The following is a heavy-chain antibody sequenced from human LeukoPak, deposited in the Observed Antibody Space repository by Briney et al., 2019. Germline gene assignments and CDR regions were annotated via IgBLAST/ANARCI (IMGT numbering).Heavy chain of an antibody. CDR3: AVGPGHYYDSSGYYYLDY. V-gene: IGHV4-59*01. CDR2: IYYSGST. CDR1: GGSISNYY. D-gene: IGHD3-22*01. Sequence: SETVSLTCTVSGGSISNYYWSWIRQPPGKGLEWIGYIYYSGSTNYNPSLKSRVTISVDTSKNQFSLKLSSVTAADTAVYYCAVGPGHYYDSSGYYYLDYWGQGTLVTVSS. J-gene: IGHJ4*01.